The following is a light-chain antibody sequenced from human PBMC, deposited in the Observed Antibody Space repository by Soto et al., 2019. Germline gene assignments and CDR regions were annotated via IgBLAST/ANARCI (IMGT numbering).Light chain of an antibody. V-gene: IGKV3-20*01. CDR2: GAS. CDR1: QSVSNTY. Sequence: EIVLTQSPGTLSLSPGERATLSCRASQSVSNTYLAWYQQKPGLAPRLLIYGASSRASGIPDRFSGSGSGTDFTLPISRLEPEDFAVYYCQQYASSPPFFTFGPGTKVDI. J-gene: IGKJ3*01. CDR3: QQYASSPPFFT.